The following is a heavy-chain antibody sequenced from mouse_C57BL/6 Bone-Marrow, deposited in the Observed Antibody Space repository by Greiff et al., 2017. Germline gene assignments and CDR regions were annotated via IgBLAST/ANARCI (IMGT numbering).Heavy chain of an antibody. J-gene: IGHJ3*01. CDR1: GYTFTSYW. Sequence: QVQLQQPGAELVRPGTSVKLSCKASGYTFTSYWMHWVKQRPGQGLEWIGVIDPSDSYTNYNQKFKGKATLTVDTSSSTAYMQLSSLTSEDSAVYYGARRWLLPAWFAYWGQGTLVTVSA. CDR2: IDPSDSYT. V-gene: IGHV1-59*01. D-gene: IGHD2-3*01. CDR3: ARRWLLPAWFAY.